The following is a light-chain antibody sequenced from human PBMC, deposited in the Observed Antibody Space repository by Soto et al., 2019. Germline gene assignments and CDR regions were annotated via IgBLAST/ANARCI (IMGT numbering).Light chain of an antibody. CDR3: SSYTSSSNWV. J-gene: IGLJ3*02. Sequence: QSALTQPASVSGSPGQSITISCTGTSSDVGGYNHVSWYQQHPGKAPKLMIYEVSNRPSGVSNRFSGSKSGNTASLTISGLQAEDEADYYCSSYTSSSNWVFGGGTKVTVL. CDR2: EVS. CDR1: SSDVGGYNH. V-gene: IGLV2-14*01.